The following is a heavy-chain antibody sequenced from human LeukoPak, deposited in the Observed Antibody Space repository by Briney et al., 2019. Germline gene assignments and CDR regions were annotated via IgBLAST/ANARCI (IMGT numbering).Heavy chain of an antibody. CDR1: GFTFSSYG. J-gene: IGHJ4*02. D-gene: IGHD1-26*01. Sequence: PGGSLRLSCAASGFTFSSYGMHWVRQAPGKGLEWVAFIRYDGSNKYYADSVKGRFTISRDNSKNTLYLQMNSLRAEDTAVYYCARGAGGRYPFDYWGQGTLVTVSS. CDR2: IRYDGSNK. CDR3: ARGAGGRYPFDY. V-gene: IGHV3-30*02.